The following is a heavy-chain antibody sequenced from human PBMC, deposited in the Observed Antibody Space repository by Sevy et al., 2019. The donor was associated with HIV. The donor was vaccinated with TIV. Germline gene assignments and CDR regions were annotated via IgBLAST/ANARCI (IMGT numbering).Heavy chain of an antibody. CDR1: RFTFSTYD. V-gene: IGHV3-30*18. J-gene: IGHJ4*02. D-gene: IGHD3-16*01. Sequence: GGSLRLSCAASRFTFSTYDIHWVRQAPGKGLEWVEVISHDGSYQYYTYSVKGRFTISRDDSKNKAYLQMNSLRADDSGVYYCAKGQGYDYIWGNERSEYYFDYWGQGTLVTVSS. CDR2: ISHDGSYQ. CDR3: AKGQGYDYIWGNERSEYYFDY.